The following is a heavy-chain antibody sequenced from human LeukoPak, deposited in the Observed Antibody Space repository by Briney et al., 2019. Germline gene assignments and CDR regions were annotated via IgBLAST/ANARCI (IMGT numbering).Heavy chain of an antibody. CDR1: GGSISSYY. J-gene: IGHJ4*02. V-gene: IGHV4-59*01. CDR3: ARDSSGWGRFDY. CDR2: IYYSGST. D-gene: IGHD6-19*01. Sequence: SETLSLTCTVSGGSISSYYWSWIRQPPGKGLELIGYIYYSGSTNYNPSLKSRVPISVDTSKNQSSLKLSSVTAADTAVYYCARDSSGWGRFDYWGQGTLVTVSS.